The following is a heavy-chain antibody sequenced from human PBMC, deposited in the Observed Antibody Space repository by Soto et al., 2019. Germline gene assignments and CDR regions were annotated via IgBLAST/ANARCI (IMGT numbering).Heavy chain of an antibody. J-gene: IGHJ6*02. Sequence: SVKVSCKASGGTFSSYAISWVRQAPGQGLEWMGGIIPIFGTANYAQKFQGRVTITAGESTSTAYMELSSLRSEDTAVYYCARDGYSYGYYYYYGMDVWGQGTTVTVSS. D-gene: IGHD5-18*01. CDR3: ARDGYSYGYYYYYGMDV. CDR2: IIPIFGTA. CDR1: GGTFSSYA. V-gene: IGHV1-69*13.